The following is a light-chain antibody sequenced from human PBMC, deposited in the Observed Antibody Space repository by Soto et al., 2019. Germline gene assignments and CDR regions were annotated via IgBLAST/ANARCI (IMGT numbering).Light chain of an antibody. CDR3: QQYNDWPLT. CDR1: QTIDNK. Sequence: IVMTQSPATLSVSPGERATLSCRASQTIDNKLAWYQQKPGQAPRLLIYDTSNRASGVPARFSGSGSGTEFTLTISSLQSEDFAVYYCQQYNDWPLTFGGGTKVDIK. CDR2: DTS. V-gene: IGKV3D-15*01. J-gene: IGKJ4*01.